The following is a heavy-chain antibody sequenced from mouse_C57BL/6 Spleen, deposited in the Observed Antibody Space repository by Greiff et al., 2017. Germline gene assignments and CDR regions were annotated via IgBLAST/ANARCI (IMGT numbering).Heavy chain of an antibody. CDR1: GYTFTDYE. Sequence: VQLQESGAELVRPGASVTLSCKASGYTFTDYEMHWVKQTPVHGLEWIGAIDPETGGTAYNQKFKGKAILTADKSSSTAYMELRSLTSEDSAVYYCTRWNSITTVVAPGMDYWGQGTSVTVSS. D-gene: IGHD1-1*01. CDR2: IDPETGGT. V-gene: IGHV1-15*01. CDR3: TRWNSITTVVAPGMDY. J-gene: IGHJ4*01.